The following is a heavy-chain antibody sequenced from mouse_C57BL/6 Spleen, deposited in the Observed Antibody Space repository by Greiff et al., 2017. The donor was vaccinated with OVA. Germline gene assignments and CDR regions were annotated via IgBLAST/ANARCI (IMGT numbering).Heavy chain of an antibody. V-gene: IGHV3-6*01. D-gene: IGHD1-1*01. CDR3: ARHYGTFDV. CDR2: ISYDGSN. CDR1: GYSITSGYY. Sequence: EVKLMESGPGLVKPSQSLSLTCSVTGYSITSGYYWNWIRQFPANKLEWMGYISYDGSNNYNPSLKNRISITRDTSKNQFFLKLNSVTTEDTATYYCARHYGTFDVWGTGTTVTVSS. J-gene: IGHJ1*03.